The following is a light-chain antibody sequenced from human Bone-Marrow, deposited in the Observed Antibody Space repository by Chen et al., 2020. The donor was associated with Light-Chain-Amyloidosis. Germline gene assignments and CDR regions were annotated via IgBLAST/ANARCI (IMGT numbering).Light chain of an antibody. CDR2: RDT. V-gene: IGLV3-25*03. CDR1: DLPTKY. Sequence: SYELTQPPSVSVSPGQTARITCSGDDLPTKYAYWYQQKPGQAPVLVIHRDTERPSGISGRFSGSSSGTTATLTSSGVQAEDVADYHCQSADSSGTYEVIFGGGTKLTVL. J-gene: IGLJ2*01. CDR3: QSADSSGTYEVI.